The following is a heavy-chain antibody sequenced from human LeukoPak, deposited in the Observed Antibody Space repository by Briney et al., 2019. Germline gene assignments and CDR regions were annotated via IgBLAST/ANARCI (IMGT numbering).Heavy chain of an antibody. D-gene: IGHD6-13*01. CDR2: ISNDGSDK. CDR1: GFIFANYA. V-gene: IGHV3-30-3*01. CDR3: ARYAWSLGPAPGTPLLDY. J-gene: IGHJ4*02. Sequence: GRSLRLSCAASGFIFANYAMHWVRQAPGKGLEWVALISNDGSDKFYANSVKGRFTISRDNSDNTLYMQMNSLRAEDTAVYYCARYAWSLGPAPGTPLLDYWGQGTLVTVSS.